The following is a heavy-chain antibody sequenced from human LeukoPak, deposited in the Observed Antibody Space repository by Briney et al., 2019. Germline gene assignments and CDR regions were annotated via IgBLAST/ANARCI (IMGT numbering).Heavy chain of an antibody. CDR1: GYTFTSYG. J-gene: IGHJ4*02. D-gene: IGHD5-18*01. V-gene: IGHV1-18*04. Sequence: ASVKVSCKASGYTFTSYGISWVRQAPGQGLERMGWISAYNGNTNYAHKLQGRVTITTDTSTSTAYMELRSLRSDDTAVYYCARGGYSYGYLIDWGQGTLVTVSS. CDR3: ARGGYSYGYLID. CDR2: ISAYNGNT.